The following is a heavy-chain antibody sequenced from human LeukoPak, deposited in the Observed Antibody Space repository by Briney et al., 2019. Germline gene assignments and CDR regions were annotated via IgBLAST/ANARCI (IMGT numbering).Heavy chain of an antibody. CDR2: IYSGGST. V-gene: IGHV3-53*01. D-gene: IGHD3-16*02. CDR1: GFTVSSNY. Sequence: GGSLRLSCAVSGFTVSSNYMCWVRQAPGKGLEWVSVIYSGGSTYYADSVKGRFTISRDNSKNTLYLQMNSLRAEDTAVYYCARAQDYDYVWGNCRLWGQGTMVTVSS. J-gene: IGHJ3*01. CDR3: ARAQDYDYVWGNCRL.